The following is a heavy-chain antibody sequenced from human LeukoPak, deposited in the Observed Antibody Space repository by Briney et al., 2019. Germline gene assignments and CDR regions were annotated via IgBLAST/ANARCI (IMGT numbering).Heavy chain of an antibody. CDR1: GGSISSYY. V-gene: IGHV4-34*01. J-gene: IGHJ4*02. CDR2: INHSGST. Sequence: PSETLSLTCTVSGGSISSYYWSWIRQPPGKGLEWIGEINHSGSTNYNPSLKSRVTISVDTSKNQFSLKLSSVTAADTAVYYCARGSYCSSTSCPPHFDYWGQGTLVTVSS. D-gene: IGHD2-2*01. CDR3: ARGSYCSSTSCPPHFDY.